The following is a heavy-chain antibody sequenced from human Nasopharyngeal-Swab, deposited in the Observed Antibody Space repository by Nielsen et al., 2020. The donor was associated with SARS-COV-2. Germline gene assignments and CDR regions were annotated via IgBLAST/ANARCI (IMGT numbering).Heavy chain of an antibody. CDR2: INHSGST. CDR3: ARGSVFLLRYFDWSPLRPFDY. J-gene: IGHJ4*02. D-gene: IGHD3-9*01. V-gene: IGHV4-34*01. CDR1: GGSFSGYY. Sequence: SETLSLTCAVYGGSFSGYYWSWIRQPPGKGLEWIGEINHSGSTNYNPSLKSRVTISVDTSKNQFSLKLSSVTAADTAVYYCARGSVFLLRYFDWSPLRPFDYWGQGTLATVSS.